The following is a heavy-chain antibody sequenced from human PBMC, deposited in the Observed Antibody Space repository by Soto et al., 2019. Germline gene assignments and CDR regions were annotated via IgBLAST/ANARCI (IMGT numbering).Heavy chain of an antibody. J-gene: IGHJ3*02. CDR2: IYHSGST. Sequence: SETLSLTCAVSSGSISSSNWWSWVRQPPGKGLEWIGEIYHSGSTNYNPSLKSRVTISVDKSKNQFSLKLSSVTAADTAVYYCARDGSSSGCDAFDIWGQGTMVTVSS. CDR1: SGSISSSNW. V-gene: IGHV4-4*02. CDR3: ARDGSSSGCDAFDI. D-gene: IGHD6-19*01.